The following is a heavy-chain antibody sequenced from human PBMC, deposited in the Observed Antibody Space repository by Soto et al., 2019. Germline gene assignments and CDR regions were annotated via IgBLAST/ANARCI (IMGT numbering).Heavy chain of an antibody. J-gene: IGHJ4*02. CDR1: GYSFSSHW. CDR2: IYPDYSET. D-gene: IGHD3-22*01. CDR3: ARPAGHYDSSGYYHQAYFDY. Sequence: PGESLKISCKGSGYSFSSHWIGWVRQVPGKGLEWMGIIYPDYSETRYSPSFQGQVTISADKSISTAYLQWSSLKASDTAMYYCARPAGHYDSSGYYHQAYFDYWGQGTLVTVSS. V-gene: IGHV5-51*01.